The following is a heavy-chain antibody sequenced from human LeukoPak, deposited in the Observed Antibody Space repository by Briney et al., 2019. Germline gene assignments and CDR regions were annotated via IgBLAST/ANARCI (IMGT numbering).Heavy chain of an antibody. V-gene: IGHV3-20*04. CDR3: ASLGTKTYDFRSGYPEYFQH. CDR1: GFTFSSYA. J-gene: IGHJ1*01. D-gene: IGHD3-3*01. Sequence: PGGSLRLSCAASGFTFSSYAMSWVRQAPGKGLEWVSGISWNSGGIGYADSVKGRFTISRDNAKNSLYLQMNSLRAEDTAVYYCASLGTKTYDFRSGYPEYFQHWGQGTLVTVSS. CDR2: ISWNSGGI.